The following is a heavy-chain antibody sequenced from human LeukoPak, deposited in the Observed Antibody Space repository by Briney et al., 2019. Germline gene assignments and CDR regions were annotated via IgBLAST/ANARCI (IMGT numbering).Heavy chain of an antibody. D-gene: IGHD6-13*01. J-gene: IGHJ5*02. V-gene: IGHV3-23*01. CDR1: GFTFSSYA. CDR3: AKFVTAAGTFDP. Sequence: GGSLRPSCAASGFTFSSYAMSWVRQAPGKGLEWVSAISGSGGSTYYADSVKGRFTISRDNSKNTLYLQMNSLRAEDTAVYYCAKFVTAAGTFDPWGQGTLVTVSS. CDR2: ISGSGGST.